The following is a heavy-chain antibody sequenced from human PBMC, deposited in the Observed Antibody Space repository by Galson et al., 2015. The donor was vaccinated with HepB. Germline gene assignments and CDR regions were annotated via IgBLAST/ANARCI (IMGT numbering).Heavy chain of an antibody. V-gene: IGHV7-4-1*02. CDR1: GYTFTSYA. J-gene: IGHJ5*02. CDR3: ARAGVRQWLVGPFNWFDP. CDR2: INTNTGNP. Sequence: SVKVSCKASGYTFTSYAMNWVRQAPGQGLEWMGWINTNTGNPTYAQGFTGRFVFSLDTYVSTAYLQISSLKAEDTAVYYCARAGVRQWLVGPFNWFDPWGQGTLVTVSS. D-gene: IGHD6-19*01.